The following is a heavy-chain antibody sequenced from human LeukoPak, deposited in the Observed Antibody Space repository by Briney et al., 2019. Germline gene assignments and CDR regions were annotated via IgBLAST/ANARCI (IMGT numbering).Heavy chain of an antibody. CDR2: ISAYNGNT. CDR3: GRDYHLGGIDV. Sequence: ASVKVSCKASGYTFITYGISWVRQAPGQGLEWMGWISAYNGNTNYTQKLQGKVTMTTDTSTSTAYMELRSLRSDDTAVYCCGRDYHLGGIDVWGQGTTVTVSS. V-gene: IGHV1-18*01. CDR1: GYTFITYG. D-gene: IGHD3-3*02. J-gene: IGHJ6*02.